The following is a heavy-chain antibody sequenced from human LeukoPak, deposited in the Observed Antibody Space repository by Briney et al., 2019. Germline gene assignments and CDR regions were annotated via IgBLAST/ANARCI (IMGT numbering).Heavy chain of an antibody. CDR3: ARSQLTLYYFDY. J-gene: IGHJ4*02. V-gene: IGHV4-39*01. D-gene: IGHD1-1*01. Sequence: TSETLSLTCTVSGGSISSSSYYWGWIRQPPGKGLGWIGSIYYSGSTYYNPSLKSRVTISVDTSKNQFSLKLSSVTAADTAVYYCARSQLTLYYFDYWGQGTLVTVSS. CDR1: GGSISSSSYY. CDR2: IYYSGST.